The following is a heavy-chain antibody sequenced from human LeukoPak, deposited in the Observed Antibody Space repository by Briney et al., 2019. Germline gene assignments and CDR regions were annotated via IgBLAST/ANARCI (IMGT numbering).Heavy chain of an antibody. V-gene: IGHV1-2*06. CDR3: ARGAYDYDAFDI. CDR1: GYSIAGYY. D-gene: IGHD4-11*01. CDR2: LNPNYRDT. Sequence: GASVKVSCKNPGYSIAGYYIHWVRQAPGQGLEWMGRLNPNYRDTNFARRFQGRVTMTRDTTITTAFMELNNLRSDDTAIYYCARGAYDYDAFDIWGQGTMVTVSS. J-gene: IGHJ3*02.